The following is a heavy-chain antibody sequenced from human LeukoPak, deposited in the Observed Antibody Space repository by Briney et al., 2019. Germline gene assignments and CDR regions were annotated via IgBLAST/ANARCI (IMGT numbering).Heavy chain of an antibody. CDR3: ALAYSYDSGAYYHEYFQH. CDR1: GGSFSGYY. D-gene: IGHD3-22*01. J-gene: IGHJ1*01. V-gene: IGHV4-34*01. Sequence: SETLSLTCAVYGGSFSGYYWSWIRQPPGKGLGWIGEINHSGSTNYNPSLKSRVTISVDTSKNQFSLKLSAVTAADTAVYYCALAYSYDSGAYYHEYFQHWGQGALVTVSS. CDR2: INHSGST.